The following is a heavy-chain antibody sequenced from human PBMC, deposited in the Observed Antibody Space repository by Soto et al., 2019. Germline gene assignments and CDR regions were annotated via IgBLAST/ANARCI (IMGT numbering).Heavy chain of an antibody. CDR2: ISSSSSTI. J-gene: IGHJ5*02. D-gene: IGHD6-13*01. V-gene: IGHV3-48*01. Sequence: GGSLRLSCAASGFTFSSYAMHWVRQAPGKGLEWVSYISSSSSTIYYADSVKGRFTISRDNAKNSLYLQMNSLRAEDTAVYYCARHPERIAEIGWFDPWGQGTLVTVSS. CDR3: ARHPERIAEIGWFDP. CDR1: GFTFSSYA.